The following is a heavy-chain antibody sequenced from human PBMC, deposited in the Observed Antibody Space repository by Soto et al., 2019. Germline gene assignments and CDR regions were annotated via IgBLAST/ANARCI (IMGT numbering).Heavy chain of an antibody. V-gene: IGHV3-7*01. CDR1: QISFSSYW. D-gene: IGHD6-19*01. CDR2: INQDGSEK. Sequence: PGGPLRLSCVVSQISFSSYWMTWVRQAPGKGLECLANINQDGSEKYYEDSVKGRFTISRDNTKHSLYLHMNSLRAEFMAVYYCAKGGQQWLVTSFFNSWGQGA. J-gene: IGHJ4*02. CDR3: AKGGQQWLVTSFFNS.